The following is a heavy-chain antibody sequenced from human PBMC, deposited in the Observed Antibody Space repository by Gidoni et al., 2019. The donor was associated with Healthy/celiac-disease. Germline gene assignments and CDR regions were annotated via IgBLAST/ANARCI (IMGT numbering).Heavy chain of an antibody. D-gene: IGHD3-22*01. V-gene: IGHV3-9*01. CDR2: ISWNSGSI. J-gene: IGHJ4*02. CDR3: AKSWFYYDSSGYYLYRDY. Sequence: EVQLVESGGCLVQPGRSLRLSCAASGFTFDDYAMHWVRQAPGKGLEWVSGISWNSGSIGYADSVKGRFTISRDNAKNALYLQMNSLRAEDTDLYYCAKSWFYYDSSGYYLYRDYWGQGTLVTVSS. CDR1: GFTFDDYA.